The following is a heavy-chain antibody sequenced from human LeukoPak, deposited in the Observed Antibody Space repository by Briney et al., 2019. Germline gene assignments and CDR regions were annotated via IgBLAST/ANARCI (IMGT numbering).Heavy chain of an antibody. CDR3: ARHFYDRDFDY. J-gene: IGHJ4*02. CDR1: GGSISSYY. CDR2: IYYSGST. V-gene: IGHV4-59*01. Sequence: SETLSLTCTVSGGSISSYYWSWIRQSPGKGLEWIGYIYYSGSTNYNPSLKSRVTISLDTSKNQFSLKLSSVTAADTAVYYCARHFYDRDFDYWGQGSLVTVSS. D-gene: IGHD3-22*01.